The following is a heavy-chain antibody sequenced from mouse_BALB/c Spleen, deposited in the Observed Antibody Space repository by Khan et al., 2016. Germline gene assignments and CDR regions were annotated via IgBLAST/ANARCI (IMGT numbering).Heavy chain of an antibody. CDR1: GYSITSDYA. D-gene: IGHD1-1*01. J-gene: IGHJ2*01. CDR2: ITYSGYT. V-gene: IGHV3-2*02. CDR3: ATSGNYFDD. Sequence: EVQLQESGPGLVKPSQSLSLTCTVTGYSITSDYAWNWIRQFPGNKLEWMGYITYSGYTSYNPSLKSRISITRDTSKNQSFLQLNSVTTEDTATYYCATSGNYFDDWGQGTTLTVSS.